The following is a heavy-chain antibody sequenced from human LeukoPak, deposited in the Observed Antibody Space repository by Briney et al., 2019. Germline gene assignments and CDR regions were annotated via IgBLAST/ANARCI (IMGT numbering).Heavy chain of an antibody. CDR3: ARETRGSYSLDY. J-gene: IGHJ4*02. D-gene: IGHD1-26*01. Sequence: GGSLRLSCAASGFPFSSYAMSWVRQAPGKGLEWVSVISDSGSRTYSAASVKGRFTISRDNSKDTLYLQMNSLRAEDTAVYYCARETRGSYSLDYWGQGTLVTVSS. CDR2: ISDSGSRT. CDR1: GFPFSSYA. V-gene: IGHV3-23*01.